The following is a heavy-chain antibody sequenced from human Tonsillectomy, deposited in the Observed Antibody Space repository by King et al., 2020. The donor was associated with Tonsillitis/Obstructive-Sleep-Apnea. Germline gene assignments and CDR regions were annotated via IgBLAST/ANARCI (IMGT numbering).Heavy chain of an antibody. Sequence: VQLVESGGGVVQPGGSLRLSCAASGFTFDDYAMNWVRQAPGKGLEWVSLISGDGSSTYYADSVKGRFTISRDNSKNALYLQMNSLRTEDTALYYCAKHVKDCSGDCYTLRVFDLWRRGT. D-gene: IGHD2-21*01. J-gene: IGHJ3*01. CDR1: GFTFDDYA. V-gene: IGHV3-43*02. CDR2: ISGDGSST. CDR3: AKHVKDCSGDCYTLRVFDL.